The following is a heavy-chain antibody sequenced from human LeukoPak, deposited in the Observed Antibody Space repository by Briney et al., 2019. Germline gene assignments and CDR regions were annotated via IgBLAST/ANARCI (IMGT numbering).Heavy chain of an antibody. CDR1: GFTFSSYE. D-gene: IGHD1-14*01. Sequence: GGSLRLSCAASGFTFSSYEMNWVRQAPGKGLEWISYISSRSSTIYYAGSVKGRFTISRDNAKNSPYLQMNSLRAEDTALYYCARRQPFYGMDVWGQGTTVTVSS. CDR3: ARRQPFYGMDV. V-gene: IGHV3-48*03. J-gene: IGHJ6*02. CDR2: ISSRSSTI.